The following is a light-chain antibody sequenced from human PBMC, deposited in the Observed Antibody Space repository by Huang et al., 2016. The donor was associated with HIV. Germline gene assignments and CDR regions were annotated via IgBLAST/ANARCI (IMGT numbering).Light chain of an antibody. CDR3: QQRSNWPPSLT. V-gene: IGKV3-11*01. CDR1: EGVSTL. J-gene: IGKJ4*01. Sequence: EIVLTQSPATLSLSPGERATLSCRASEGVSTLLAWYQQKPGQAPRLLIYDASNRATGIPARFSGSGSGTDFTLTISSLEPEDFAVYYCQQRSNWPPSLTFGGGTKVDIK. CDR2: DAS.